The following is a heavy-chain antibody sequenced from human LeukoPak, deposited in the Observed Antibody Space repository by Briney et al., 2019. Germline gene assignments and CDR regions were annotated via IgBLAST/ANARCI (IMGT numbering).Heavy chain of an antibody. CDR2: ISGSASTT. V-gene: IGHV3-23*01. CDR3: AKRQWIQPWSPPGY. CDR1: GFTFSSYA. J-gene: IGHJ4*02. Sequence: QPGGSLRLSCAASGFTFSSYAMGWVRQAPGQGLEWVSSISGSASTTYYADSVKGRFTISRDNSKNTLYLQMNSLRAEDTAVHYCAKRQWIQPWSPPGYWGQGTLVTVSS. D-gene: IGHD5-18*01.